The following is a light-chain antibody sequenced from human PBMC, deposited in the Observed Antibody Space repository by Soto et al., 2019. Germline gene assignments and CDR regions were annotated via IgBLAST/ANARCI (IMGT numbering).Light chain of an antibody. Sequence: EIVLTQSPGTLSLSPGERATLSCRASQSVRSSYVAWFQQKPGLAPRLLIYDASSRATGIPDRFRGSGSGTDFTLTISGLEPEDFAVYYCQQYGSSPFTFGPGTKVDIK. V-gene: IGKV3D-20*01. CDR1: QSVRSSY. J-gene: IGKJ3*01. CDR2: DAS. CDR3: QQYGSSPFT.